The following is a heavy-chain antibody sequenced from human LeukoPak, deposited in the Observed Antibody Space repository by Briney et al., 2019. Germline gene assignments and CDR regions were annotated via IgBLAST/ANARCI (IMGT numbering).Heavy chain of an antibody. CDR1: EFTFSAYW. Sequence: PGGSLRLSCAASEFTFSAYWMSWVRQAPGKGLEWVSVIYSGGSTYYADSVKGRFTISRDNSKNTLYLQMNSLRAEDTAVYYCARDAVYRSSWYEYWGQGTLVTVSS. J-gene: IGHJ4*02. V-gene: IGHV3-53*01. CDR2: IYSGGST. D-gene: IGHD6-13*01. CDR3: ARDAVYRSSWYEY.